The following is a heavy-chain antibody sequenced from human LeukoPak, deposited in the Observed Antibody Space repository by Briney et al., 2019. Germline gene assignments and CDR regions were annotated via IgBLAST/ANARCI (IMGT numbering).Heavy chain of an antibody. J-gene: IGHJ4*02. CDR1: GGSISSSSYY. CDR2: IYYSGST. CDR3: ARRVTIFGVVTTYFDY. V-gene: IGHV4-39*01. Sequence: SETLSLTCTVSGGSISSSSYYWGWIRQPPGKGLEWIGSIYYSGSTYYNPSLKSRVTISVDTSKNQFSLKLSSVTAADTAVYYCARRVTIFGVVTTYFDYWGQGTLVTVSS. D-gene: IGHD3-3*01.